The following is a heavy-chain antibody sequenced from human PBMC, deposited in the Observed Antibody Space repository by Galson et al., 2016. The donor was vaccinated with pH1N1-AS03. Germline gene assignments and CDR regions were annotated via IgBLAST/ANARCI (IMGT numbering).Heavy chain of an antibody. CDR2: IGTSSTYI. Sequence: SLRLSCAASGFIFSAYPMNWVRQAPGKGLEWVSFIGTSSTYIYYADSVKGRFTISRDDMKKSLYLQLNSLRAEDTGIYYCARVRGWNYGGLDLWGQGTLVTVSS. CDR3: ARVRGWNYGGLDL. J-gene: IGHJ5*02. CDR1: GFIFSAYP. D-gene: IGHD1-7*01. V-gene: IGHV3-21*01.